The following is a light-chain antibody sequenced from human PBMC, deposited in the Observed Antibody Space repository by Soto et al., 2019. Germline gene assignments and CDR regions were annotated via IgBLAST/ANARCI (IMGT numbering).Light chain of an antibody. J-gene: IGKJ1*01. Sequence: IQVTQSPSSLSASVGDSFTITCRTSQGIRSALGWYQQKPGKAPKLLIYKASTLKSGVPSRFSGSGSGTEFTLTISSLQPDDFATYYCQNYNSYSEAFGQGTKVDIK. CDR3: QNYNSYSEA. CDR2: KAS. CDR1: QGIRSA. V-gene: IGKV1-5*03.